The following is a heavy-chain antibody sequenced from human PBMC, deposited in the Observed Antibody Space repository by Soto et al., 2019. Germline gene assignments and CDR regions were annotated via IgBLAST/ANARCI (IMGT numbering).Heavy chain of an antibody. J-gene: IGHJ4*02. CDR2: IFPLLAMV. D-gene: IGHD1-26*01. V-gene: IGHV1-69*04. Sequence: QVHLVQSGAEMKKPGSSVKVSCKVSGGDLTNSGISWVRQAPGQGLEWMGGIFPLLAMVDYSQKFQGRVTITADESTNIAYMDLASLRSEDTAVYYGAKEDGAGFKSWGQGTLVIVSS. CDR3: AKEDGAGFKS. CDR1: GGDLTNSG.